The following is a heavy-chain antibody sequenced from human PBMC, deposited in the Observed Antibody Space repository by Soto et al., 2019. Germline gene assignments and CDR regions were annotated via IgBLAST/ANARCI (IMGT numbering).Heavy chain of an antibody. J-gene: IGHJ6*02. CDR3: ARGPGHLFYYGMDV. CDR2: ISSSGSTI. V-gene: IGHV3-11*01. CDR1: GFTFSDYY. Sequence: PGGSLRLSCAASGFTFSDYYVSWIRQAPGKGLEWVSYISSSGSTIYYADSVKGRFIISRDNAKNSLYLQMNSLRAEDTAVYYCARGPGHLFYYGMDVWGQGTTVTVSS.